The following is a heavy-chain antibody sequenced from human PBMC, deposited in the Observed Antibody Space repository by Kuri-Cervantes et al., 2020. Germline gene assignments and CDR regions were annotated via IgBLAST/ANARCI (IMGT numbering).Heavy chain of an antibody. D-gene: IGHD3-3*01. V-gene: IGHV3-23*01. CDR2: ISGSGGST. CDR1: GFTFSSYA. Sequence: ETLSLTCAASGFTFSSYAMTWVRQAPGKGLEWVSAISGSGGSTYYADSVKGRFTISRDNAKNTLYLQMNSLRAEDTAVYYCARSGSGYADLLKYWGQGTLVTVSS. CDR3: ARSGSGYADLLKY. J-gene: IGHJ4*02.